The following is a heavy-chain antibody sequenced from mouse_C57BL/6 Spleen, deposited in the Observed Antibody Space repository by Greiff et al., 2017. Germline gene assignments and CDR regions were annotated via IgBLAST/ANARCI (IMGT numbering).Heavy chain of an antibody. CDR2: ISSGGSYT. J-gene: IGHJ2*01. Sequence: EVNLVESGGDLVKPGGSLKLSCAASGFTFSSSGMSWVRQTPDKRLEWVATISSGGSYTYYPDSVKGRFTISTDTAKNTLYLQMSSLKSEDTAMYDCARRCFEGDYFDYWGQGTTLTVSS. CDR1: GFTFSSSG. V-gene: IGHV5-6*02. CDR3: ARRCFEGDYFDY.